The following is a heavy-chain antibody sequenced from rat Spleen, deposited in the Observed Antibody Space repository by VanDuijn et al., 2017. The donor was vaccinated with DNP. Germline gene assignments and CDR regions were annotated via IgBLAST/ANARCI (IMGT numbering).Heavy chain of an antibody. D-gene: IGHD3-2*01. CDR2: IWNNGGT. V-gene: IGHV2-41*01. J-gene: IGHJ4*01. Sequence: QVQMKESGPGLVQPSQTLSLTCDVAGFSLTNYNVHWVRQPPGKGLEWVGVIWNNGGTRYNSALKSRLNISKDTSKSQVFLTLNSLRSEDTATYYCAIDLQTGRAWGQGTSVTVSS. CDR3: AIDLQTGRA. CDR1: GFSLTNYN.